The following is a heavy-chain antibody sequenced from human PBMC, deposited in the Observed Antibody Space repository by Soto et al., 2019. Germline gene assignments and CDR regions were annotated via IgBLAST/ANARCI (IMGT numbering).Heavy chain of an antibody. D-gene: IGHD3-9*01. CDR3: ARPKFYEVLVAFDY. CDR1: GYTFSDYY. CDR2: INPKTGGT. J-gene: IGHJ4*02. Sequence: QVQLVQSGAEVKRPGASVKVSCKVSGYTFSDYYMNWVRQAPGQGLEWMGWINPKTGGTTYAEKFQGRVAMTSDTSIGTAYMELSSLRSDDTAVYYCARPKFYEVLVAFDYWGQGSLVTVSS. V-gene: IGHV1-2*02.